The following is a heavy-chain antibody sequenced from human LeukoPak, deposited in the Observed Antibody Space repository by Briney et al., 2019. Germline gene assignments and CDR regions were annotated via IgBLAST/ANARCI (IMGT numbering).Heavy chain of an antibody. D-gene: IGHD4-11*01. CDR1: GGSFSGYY. CDR3: ARIIASLGYSKYYYYYYMDV. Sequence: SETLSLTCAVYGGSFSGYYWSWIRQPPGKGLEWIGEINHSGSTNYNPSLKSRVTISVDTSKNQFSLKLSSVTAADTAVYYCARIIASLGYSKYYYYYYMDVWGKGTRSPSP. V-gene: IGHV4-34*01. CDR2: INHSGST. J-gene: IGHJ6*03.